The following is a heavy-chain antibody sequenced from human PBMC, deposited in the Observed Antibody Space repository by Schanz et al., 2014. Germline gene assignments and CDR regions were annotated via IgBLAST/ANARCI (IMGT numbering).Heavy chain of an antibody. Sequence: QVQLQASGPGLVKPSETLSLTCTVSGGSISTYYWSWIRQPAGKGLEWIGRIYYSGSTNYNPSLKSRVTISVDTSKNQFSLKLSSVTAADTAVYYCARAEINSGYARYYYGMDVWGQGTTVTVSS. CDR2: IYYSGST. J-gene: IGHJ6*02. D-gene: IGHD5-12*01. CDR1: GGSISTYY. CDR3: ARAEINSGYARYYYGMDV. V-gene: IGHV4-4*07.